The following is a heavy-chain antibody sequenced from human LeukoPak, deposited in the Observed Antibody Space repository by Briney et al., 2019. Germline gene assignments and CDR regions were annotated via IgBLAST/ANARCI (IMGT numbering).Heavy chain of an antibody. D-gene: IGHD6-19*01. CDR3: ARIDRAVAGTIDY. Sequence: KPSETLSLTCTVSGGSISSYFWSWTRQPPGKGLEWIGYIYYSGSTNYNPSLKSRVTMSVDTSKNQFSLKLSSVTAADTAVYYCARIDRAVAGTIDYWGQGTLVTVSS. V-gene: IGHV4-59*08. CDR2: IYYSGST. J-gene: IGHJ4*02. CDR1: GGSISSYF.